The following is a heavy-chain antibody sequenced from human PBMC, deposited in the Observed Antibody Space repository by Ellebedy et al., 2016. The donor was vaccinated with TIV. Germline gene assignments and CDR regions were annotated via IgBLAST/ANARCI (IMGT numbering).Heavy chain of an antibody. Sequence: AASVKVFCKAPGFTFTSSAVQWVRQARGQRREWMGRIVVGSGDTIYAQKFQERVTITRDKSTSTAYMELSSLRSEDTAVYYCAAPWDAGTHYYYYGLDVWGQGTTVTVSS. V-gene: IGHV1-58*01. D-gene: IGHD1-26*01. CDR3: AAPWDAGTHYYYYGLDV. J-gene: IGHJ6*02. CDR2: IVVGSGDT. CDR1: GFTFTSSA.